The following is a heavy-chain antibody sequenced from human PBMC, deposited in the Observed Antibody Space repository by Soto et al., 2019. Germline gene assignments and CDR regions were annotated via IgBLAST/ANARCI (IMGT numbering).Heavy chain of an antibody. V-gene: IGHV3-33*01. CDR1: GFTFSSYG. J-gene: IGHJ6*02. CDR3: AATQGSIFSAVYYGMDV. CDR2: IWYDGSNK. D-gene: IGHD3-9*01. Sequence: PGGSLRLSCAASGFTFSSYGMHWVRQAPGKGLEWVAVIWYDGSNKYYADSVKGRFTISRDNSKNTLYLQMNSLRAEDTAVYYCAATQGSIFSAVYYGMDVWGQGTTVTVSS.